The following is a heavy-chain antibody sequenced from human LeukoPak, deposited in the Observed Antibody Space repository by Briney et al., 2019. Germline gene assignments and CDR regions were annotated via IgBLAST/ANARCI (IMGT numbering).Heavy chain of an antibody. J-gene: IGHJ4*02. CDR2: ISWNSGTI. CDR1: GFTFDDYA. D-gene: IGHD3-22*01. V-gene: IGHV3-9*01. CDR3: AKAKTYYYDGSGYYSFDY. Sequence: PGGSLRLSCAASGFTFDDYAMHWVRQAPGKGLEWVSGISWNSGTIGYADSVKGRFTISRDNAKNSLYLQMNSLRAEDTALYYCAKAKTYYYDGSGYYSFDYWGQGTLVTVSS.